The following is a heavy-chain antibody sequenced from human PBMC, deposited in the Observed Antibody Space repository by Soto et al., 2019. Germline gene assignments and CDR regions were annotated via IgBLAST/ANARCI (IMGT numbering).Heavy chain of an antibody. CDR1: GGSFSGYY. D-gene: IGHD1-20*01. Sequence: PETLSLTCAVYGGSFSGYYWSWIRQPPGKGLEWIGEINHSGSTNYNPSLKSRVTISVDTSKNQFSLKLSSVTDADTAVYYCARGRWVCITGTLGWYFDLWGRGTLVTVSS. V-gene: IGHV4-34*01. J-gene: IGHJ2*01. CDR2: INHSGST. CDR3: ARGRWVCITGTLGWYFDL.